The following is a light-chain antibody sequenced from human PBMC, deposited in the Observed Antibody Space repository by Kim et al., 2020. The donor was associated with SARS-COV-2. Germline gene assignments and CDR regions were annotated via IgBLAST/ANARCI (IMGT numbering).Light chain of an antibody. J-gene: IGLJ1*01. CDR3: SSYTSSSTYV. CDR2: DVS. CDR1: SSDVGGYNY. V-gene: IGLV2-14*04. Sequence: GQSITITCTGTSSDVGGYNYVSWYQQHPGIAPKLMIYDVSKRPSGVSNRFSGSKSGNTASLTISGLQAEDEADYYCSSYTSSSTYVFGTGNKVTVL.